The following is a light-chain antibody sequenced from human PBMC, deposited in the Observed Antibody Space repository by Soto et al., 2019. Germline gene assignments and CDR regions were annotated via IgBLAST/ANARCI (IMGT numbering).Light chain of an antibody. CDR3: QQYGSFPST. J-gene: IGKJ1*01. Sequence: DIQMTQSPSSLSASVGDRVTITCRASQGVSRCLAWYQQKPDKAPQSLIYASSTLQSGVPSRFSGSGYGTDFTLTISSLQPEDFATYYCQQYGSFPSTFGRGTKVEI. CDR2: ASS. CDR1: QGVSRC. V-gene: IGKV1D-16*01.